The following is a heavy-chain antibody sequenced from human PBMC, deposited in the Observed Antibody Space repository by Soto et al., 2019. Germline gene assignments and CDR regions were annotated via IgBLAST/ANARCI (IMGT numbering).Heavy chain of an antibody. CDR2: ITPRGSS. V-gene: IGHV4-59*01. Sequence: SGTLALTGSFSDASFDIYYWTWARQPPGKGLEWIGYITPRGSSNYNPSLKSGDTISLDTTIKKYSISLTSVTAASTAVYFCVRNRGTGKYFDLWSQGTMVTVSS. CDR1: DASFDIYY. D-gene: IGHD3-10*01. CDR3: VRNRGTGKYFDL. J-gene: IGHJ4*02.